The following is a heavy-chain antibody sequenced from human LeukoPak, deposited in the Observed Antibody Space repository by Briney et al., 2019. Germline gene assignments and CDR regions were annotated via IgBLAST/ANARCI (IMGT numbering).Heavy chain of an antibody. CDR3: ARAGGTFDN. CDR2: TYYRSKWYF. J-gene: IGHJ4*02. V-gene: IGHV6-1*01. Sequence: SQTLSLTCAISGDSVSSKSASWNRIRQSPSRGLEWLGRTYYRSKWYFEYAVSVKSRISNNPDTSQNQFSLQLSSLTIEDTAVYYCARAGGTFDNWGQGTLVTVSS. CDR1: GDSVSSKSAS. D-gene: IGHD1-1*01.